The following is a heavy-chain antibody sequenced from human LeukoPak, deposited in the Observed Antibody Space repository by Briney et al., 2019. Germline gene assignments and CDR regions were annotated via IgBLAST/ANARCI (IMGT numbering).Heavy chain of an antibody. D-gene: IGHD3-10*01. CDR2: INPSGGST. CDR1: GYTFTSYY. V-gene: IGHV1-46*01. CDR3: ASGTTSGNYYYGIDV. Sequence: ASVNVSCKASGYTFTSYYMHWVRQAPGQGLEWMGIINPSGGSTSYAQKFQGRVTMTRDTSTSTVYMELSSLRSEDTAVYYCASGTTSGNYYYGIDVWGQGTTVTVSS. J-gene: IGHJ6*02.